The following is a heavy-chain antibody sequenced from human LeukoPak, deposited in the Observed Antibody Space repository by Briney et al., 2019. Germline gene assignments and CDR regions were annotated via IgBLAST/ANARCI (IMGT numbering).Heavy chain of an antibody. V-gene: IGHV4-34*01. CDR2: INQSGST. J-gene: IGHJ4*02. CDR1: GGSFSGYY. D-gene: IGHD3-9*01. Sequence: KPSETLSLTCAVYGGSFSGYYWSWIRQPPGKGLEWIGEINQSGSTNYNPSLKSRVAISADTSKNQFSLKLGSVTAADTAIYYCATEHYDFLTGDYNFGYWGQGTLVTVSS. CDR3: ATEHYDFLTGDYNFGY.